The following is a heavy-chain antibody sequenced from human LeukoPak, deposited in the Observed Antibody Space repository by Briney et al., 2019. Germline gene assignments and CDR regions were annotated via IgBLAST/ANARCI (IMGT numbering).Heavy chain of an antibody. V-gene: IGHV5-51*01. D-gene: IGHD2-2*02. J-gene: IGHJ4*02. CDR3: ARQSLEYQLLYNY. CDR2: IYPGDSDI. CDR1: GYTFTSYW. Sequence: SGESLKISCKGSGYTFTSYWIGWVRQMPGKGLEWMGIIYPGDSDIRYSPSFQGRVTISADKSISTAYLQWSSLKASDTAMYYCARQSLEYQLLYNYWGQGTLVTVSS.